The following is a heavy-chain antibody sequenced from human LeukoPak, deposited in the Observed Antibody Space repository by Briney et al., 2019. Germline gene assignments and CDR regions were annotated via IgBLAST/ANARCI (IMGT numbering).Heavy chain of an antibody. Sequence: GGSLRLSCSASRFPFSIDGMDGVRQAPGRGLEWVAAIWYDGINKYYADSVKGRFTISRDTSKSTLYLQMTTLRAEDTAVHYFARDAPAFGFYSSSLGYWGQGTLVTVSS. V-gene: IGHV3-33*01. CDR2: IWYDGINK. D-gene: IGHD6-6*01. J-gene: IGHJ4*02. CDR1: RFPFSIDG. CDR3: ARDAPAFGFYSSSLGY.